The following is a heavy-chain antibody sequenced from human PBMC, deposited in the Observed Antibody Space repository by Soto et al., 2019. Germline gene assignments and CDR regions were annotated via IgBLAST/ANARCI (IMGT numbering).Heavy chain of an antibody. CDR2: IYPGDSDT. CDR1: GYSFTSYW. Sequence: PGESLKISCKGSGYSFTSYWIGWVRQMPGKGLEWMGIIYPGDSDTRYSPSFQGQVTISADKSISTAYLQWSSLRASDTAMYYCARQGRYYYYGMDVWGQGTTVTVSS. D-gene: IGHD2-15*01. V-gene: IGHV5-51*01. CDR3: ARQGRYYYYGMDV. J-gene: IGHJ6*02.